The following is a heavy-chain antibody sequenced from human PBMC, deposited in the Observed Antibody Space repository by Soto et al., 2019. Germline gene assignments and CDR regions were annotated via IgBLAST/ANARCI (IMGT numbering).Heavy chain of an antibody. CDR1: GVSLTSHY. D-gene: IGHD3-22*01. Sequence: SETLSLTCRVSGVSLTSHYWTWIRQSPGKGLEWIGYIYYSGSTNYSPSLKSRLTMSIDTPSNQFSLNLSSVTAADTAIYYCARLRDRSGTASIYNGMDVWGPGTMATV. V-gene: IGHV4-59*11. J-gene: IGHJ6*02. CDR3: ARLRDRSGTASIYNGMDV. CDR2: IYYSGST.